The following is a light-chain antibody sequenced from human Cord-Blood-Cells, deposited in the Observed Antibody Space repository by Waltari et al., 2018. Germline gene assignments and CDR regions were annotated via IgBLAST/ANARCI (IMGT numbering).Light chain of an antibody. CDR1: QSVLYSSNNKNY. Sequence: DIVMTQSPDSLAVYLGERATIHCKPRQSVLYSSNNKNYLAWSQQKPGQPPKLLIYWASTRESGVPDRFSGSGSGTDFTLTISSLQAEDVAVYYCQQYYSTPYTFGQGTKLEIK. CDR2: WAS. CDR3: QQYYSTPYT. J-gene: IGKJ2*01. V-gene: IGKV4-1*01.